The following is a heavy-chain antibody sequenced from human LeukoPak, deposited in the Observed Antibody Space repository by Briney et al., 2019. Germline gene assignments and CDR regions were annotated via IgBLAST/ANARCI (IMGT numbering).Heavy chain of an antibody. CDR2: IYHSGST. CDR1: GGSISSSNW. CDR3: ARDKSRTYGSADAFDI. Sequence: SGTLSLTCAVSGGSISSSNWWSWVRQPPGKGLEWIGEIYHSGSTNYNPSLKSRVTISVDKSKNQFSLKLSSVTAADTAVYYCARDKSRTYGSADAFDIWGQGTMVTVSS. V-gene: IGHV4-4*02. J-gene: IGHJ3*02. D-gene: IGHD3-10*01.